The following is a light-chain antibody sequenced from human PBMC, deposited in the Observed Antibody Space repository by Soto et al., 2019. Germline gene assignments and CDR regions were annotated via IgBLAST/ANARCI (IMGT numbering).Light chain of an antibody. CDR1: QSVGGS. J-gene: IGKJ1*01. Sequence: ETVLTQSPGTLSLSPGERATLSCRASQSVGGSLAWYQQRPGQAPRLLVYHTSNRATGIPDRFSASGSGTDFTLTISRLEPEDFAVYYCQQYGNSPQTFGQGTKVDIK. V-gene: IGKV3-20*01. CDR2: HTS. CDR3: QQYGNSPQT.